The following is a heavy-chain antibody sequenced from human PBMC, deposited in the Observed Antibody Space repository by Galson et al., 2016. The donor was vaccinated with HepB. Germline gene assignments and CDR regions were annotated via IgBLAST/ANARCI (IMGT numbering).Heavy chain of an antibody. CDR2: ISSSGDTI. CDR3: ARILYYYYGMDV. CDR1: GFTFSDYY. Sequence: SLRLSCAASGFTFSDYYMSWVRQAPGKGLEWVSYISSSGDTIYYAGSVKGRVTISRDNAKNSLYLQMNILRAEDTAVYYCARILYYYYGMDVWGQGTTVTVSS. J-gene: IGHJ6*02. V-gene: IGHV3-11*01.